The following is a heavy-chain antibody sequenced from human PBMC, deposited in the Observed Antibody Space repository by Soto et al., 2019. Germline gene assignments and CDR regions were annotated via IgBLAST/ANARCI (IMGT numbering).Heavy chain of an antibody. D-gene: IGHD1-7*01. CDR2: ISNDGSNK. V-gene: IGHV3-30*18. Sequence: QVQLVESGGGVVQPGKSLRLSCAASGFTFNTYGMHWVRQAPGEGPEWVAVISNDGSNKYYADSVKGRFTISRDNSKNTLYLQMNSLRAEDTAVYYCANWNYPQSDWGQGTLVTVSS. J-gene: IGHJ4*02. CDR3: ANWNYPQSD. CDR1: GFTFNTYG.